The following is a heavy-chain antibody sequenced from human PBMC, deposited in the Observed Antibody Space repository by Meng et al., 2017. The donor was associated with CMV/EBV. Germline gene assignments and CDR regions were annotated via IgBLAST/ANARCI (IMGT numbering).Heavy chain of an antibody. CDR3: TTYFSYYFDY. CDR1: GFTFSKAW. Sequence: GESLKISCAASGFTFSKAWMSWVRQAPGKGLEWVGRIKSKTDGGTTDNASPVKGRFTISRDDSKNTLYLQMNSLKTEDTAVYYCTTYFSYYFDYWGQGTLVTVSS. V-gene: IGHV3-15*01. D-gene: IGHD2/OR15-2a*01. CDR2: IKSKTDGGTT. J-gene: IGHJ4*02.